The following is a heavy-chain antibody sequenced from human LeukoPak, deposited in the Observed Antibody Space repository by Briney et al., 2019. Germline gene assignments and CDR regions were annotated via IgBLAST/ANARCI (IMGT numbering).Heavy chain of an antibody. D-gene: IGHD5-12*01. Sequence: SETLSLTCTVSGGSISSYYWSWIRQPAGKGLEWIGSIYYSGSTYYNPSLKSRVTISVDTSKNQFSLRLSSVTAADTAVYYCARSNVDIVATISGWFDPWGQGTLVTVSS. J-gene: IGHJ5*02. V-gene: IGHV4-4*07. CDR3: ARSNVDIVATISGWFDP. CDR1: GGSISSYY. CDR2: IYYSGST.